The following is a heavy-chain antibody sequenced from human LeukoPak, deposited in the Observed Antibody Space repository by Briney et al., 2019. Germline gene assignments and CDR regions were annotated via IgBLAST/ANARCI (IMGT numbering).Heavy chain of an antibody. CDR1: GYTFTSYD. Sequence: ASVKVSCKASGYTFTSYDINWVRQATGQGLEWMGWMNPNSGNTGYAQKFQGRVTITRNTSISTAYMELSSLRSEDTAVYYCARVHDFWSGYYVDYWGQGTLVTVSS. J-gene: IGHJ4*02. CDR2: MNPNSGNT. V-gene: IGHV1-8*03. CDR3: ARVHDFWSGYYVDY. D-gene: IGHD3-3*01.